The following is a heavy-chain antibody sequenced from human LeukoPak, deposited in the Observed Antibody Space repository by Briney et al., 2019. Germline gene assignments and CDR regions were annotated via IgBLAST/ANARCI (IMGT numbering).Heavy chain of an antibody. J-gene: IGHJ1*01. Sequence: SVKVSCKASGGTFSSYAISWVRQAGGQGLEWMGGIIPIFGTANYAQKFQGRVTITADESTSTAYMELSSLRSEDTAVYYCAEGGLRYCSGGSCYQYFQHWGQGTLVTVSS. D-gene: IGHD2-15*01. V-gene: IGHV1-69*01. CDR1: GGTFSSYA. CDR2: IIPIFGTA. CDR3: AEGGLRYCSGGSCYQYFQH.